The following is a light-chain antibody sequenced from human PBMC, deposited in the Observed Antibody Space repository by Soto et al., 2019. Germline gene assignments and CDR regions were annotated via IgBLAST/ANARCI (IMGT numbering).Light chain of an antibody. CDR2: EVT. CDR3: ASYTRVDSWV. Sequence: QSALTQPASVSGSPGQSISLSCTGTTSDVCAYDRVTWYQHHPGKAPKLLIYEVTNRSSGVSTRFSGSKSSNTAALTISGLQPEDEASYDGASYTRVDSWVFGGGTMPTVL. CDR1: TSDVCAYDR. V-gene: IGLV2-14*01. J-gene: IGLJ3*02.